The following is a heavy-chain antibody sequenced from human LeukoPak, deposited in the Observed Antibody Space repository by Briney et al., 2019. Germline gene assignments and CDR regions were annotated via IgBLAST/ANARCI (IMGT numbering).Heavy chain of an antibody. CDR2: INPSGGST. V-gene: IGHV1-46*01. D-gene: IGHD1-1*01. Sequence: VASVKVSCMASGYTFTSYYIDWVRQAPGQGLEWMGVINPSGGSTRYAQKFQGRVTMTGDPSTRTVYMELSSLTSDDTAVYYCARGTTDAYWGQGTPVTVSS. CDR1: GYTFTSYY. J-gene: IGHJ4*02. CDR3: ARGTTDAY.